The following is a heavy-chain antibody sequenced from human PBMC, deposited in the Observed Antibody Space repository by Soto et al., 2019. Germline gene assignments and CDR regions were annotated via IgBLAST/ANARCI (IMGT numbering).Heavy chain of an antibody. CDR2: LSGSDGKT. V-gene: IGHV3-23*01. Sequence: EVQLLESGGRLVQPGGSLRLSCATSGFSFSSFVMSWVRQAPGKGLEWVSSLSGSDGKTYYADSVKGRFSMSTDTSKSTLYLEMNSLRAEDTAVYYCARGTFLTHWAQGTRFTVS. CDR3: ARGTFLTH. CDR1: GFSFSSFV. D-gene: IGHD3-16*01. J-gene: IGHJ4*02.